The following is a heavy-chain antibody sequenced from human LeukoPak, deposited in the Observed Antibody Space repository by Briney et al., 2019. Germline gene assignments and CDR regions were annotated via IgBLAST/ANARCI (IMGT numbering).Heavy chain of an antibody. CDR2: IIPIFGTA. J-gene: IGHJ6*02. CDR1: GGTFSSYA. D-gene: IGHD3-3*02. V-gene: IGHV1-69*13. Sequence: SVKVSCKASGGTFSSYAISWVRQAPGQGLEWMGGIIPIFGTANYAQKFQGRVTITADESTSTAYMELRSLRSDDTAVYYCGRDYHLGGIDVWGQGTTVTVSS. CDR3: GRDYHLGGIDV.